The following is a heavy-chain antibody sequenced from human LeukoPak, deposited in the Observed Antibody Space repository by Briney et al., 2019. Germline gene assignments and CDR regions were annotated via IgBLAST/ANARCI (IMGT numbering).Heavy chain of an antibody. J-gene: IGHJ4*02. CDR1: GITLSNYG. CDR3: AKRGVVIRVILVGFHKEAYYFDA. Sequence: GGSLRLSCAVSGITLSNYGMSWVRQAPGKGLEWVAGISDSGGRTNYADSVKGRFTISRDNSRNTLYLQMNSLRAEDTAVYFCAKRGVVIRVILVGFHKEAYYFDAWGQGALVTVSS. V-gene: IGHV3-23*01. CDR2: ISDSGGRT. D-gene: IGHD3-22*01.